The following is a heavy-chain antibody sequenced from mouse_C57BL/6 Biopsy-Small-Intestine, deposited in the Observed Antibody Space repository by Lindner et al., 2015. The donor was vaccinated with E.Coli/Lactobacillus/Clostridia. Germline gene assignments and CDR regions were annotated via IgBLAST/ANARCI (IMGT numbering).Heavy chain of an antibody. CDR3: ARDGYGDYLYFDY. CDR2: INPYNDGT. J-gene: IGHJ2*01. CDR1: GYTFTSYV. Sequence: VQLQESGPELVKPGASVKMSCKASGYTFTSYVMHWVKQKPGQGLEWIEYINPYNDGTKYNEKFKGKATLTSDKSSSTAYMELSSLTSEDSAVYYCARDGYGDYLYFDYWGQGTTLTVSS. V-gene: IGHV1-14*01. D-gene: IGHD2-13*01.